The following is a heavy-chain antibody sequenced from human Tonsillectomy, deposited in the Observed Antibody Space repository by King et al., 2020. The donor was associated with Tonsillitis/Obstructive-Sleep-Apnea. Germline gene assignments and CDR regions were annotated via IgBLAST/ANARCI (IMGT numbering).Heavy chain of an antibody. V-gene: IGHV1-2*02. CDR2: INPNSGGT. CDR1: GYIFIGYY. J-gene: IGHJ4*02. D-gene: IGHD3-10*01. CDR3: AREHYYASGRESTHFEY. Sequence: QLVQSGAEVKKPGASVKVSCKASGYIFIGYYMHWVRQAPGQWLEWMGWINPNSGGTNYAQNFQGRVTMTRDTSISTAYMELSRLTSDDTAVYYCAREHYYASGRESTHFEYWGQGTLATVSS.